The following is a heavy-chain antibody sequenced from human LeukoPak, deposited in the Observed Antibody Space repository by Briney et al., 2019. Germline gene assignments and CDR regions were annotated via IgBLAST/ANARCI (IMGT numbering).Heavy chain of an antibody. D-gene: IGHD5-24*01. CDR3: ARDVEMATTDYYYYYYMGV. J-gene: IGHJ6*03. Sequence: SETLSLTCTVSGGSISSYYWSWIRQPPGKGLEWIGYIYYSGSTNYNPSLKSRVTISVDTSKNQFSLKLSSVTAADTAVYYCARDVEMATTDYYYYYYMGVWGKGTTVTVSS. V-gene: IGHV4-59*01. CDR2: IYYSGST. CDR1: GGSISSYY.